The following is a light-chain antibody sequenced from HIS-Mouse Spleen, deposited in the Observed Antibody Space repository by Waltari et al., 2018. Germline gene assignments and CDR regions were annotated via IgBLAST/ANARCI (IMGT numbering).Light chain of an antibody. V-gene: IGKV1-33*01. J-gene: IGKJ2*01. CDR3: QQYDNLPRT. CDR1: QDISNY. CDR2: DAS. Sequence: DIQMTQSPSSLSASVVDRVTSTCQASQDISNYLNWYHQKPGKAPKHLIYDASNLETGVPSRFSGSGSWTDFTFTISSLQPEDIATYYCQQYDNLPRTFGQGTKLEIK.